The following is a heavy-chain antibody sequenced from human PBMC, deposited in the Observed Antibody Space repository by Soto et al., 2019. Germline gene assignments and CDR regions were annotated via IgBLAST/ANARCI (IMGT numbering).Heavy chain of an antibody. D-gene: IGHD6-19*01. CDR1: GFTFSDAW. J-gene: IGHJ4*02. CDR2: IKKKTDGGTT. CDR3: RTQWLD. V-gene: IGHV3-15*01. Sequence: PGGSLRLSCAASGFTFSDAWMSWVRQAPGKGLEWVGLIKKKTDGGTTDYATPVKGRFTISRDDSKTTLYLQMSSLKTEDTAMYYCRTQWLDWGQGTLVTVSS.